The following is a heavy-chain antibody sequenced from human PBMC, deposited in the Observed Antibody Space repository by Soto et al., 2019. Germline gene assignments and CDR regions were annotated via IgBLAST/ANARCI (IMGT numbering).Heavy chain of an antibody. V-gene: IGHV1-46*01. J-gene: IGHJ4*02. CDR1: EYTFTNYN. CDR3: AREPKESFYFDF. CDR2: IRPSGVNT. Sequence: QVQLVQSGAEVKKPGASVKVSCKASEYTFTNYNVHWLRQAPGQGLEWMGIIRPSGVNTGYARRFQGRVTVTRDRSTSTVYMELTRLTSDDTGVYYCAREPKESFYFDFWGQGTLVTVSS.